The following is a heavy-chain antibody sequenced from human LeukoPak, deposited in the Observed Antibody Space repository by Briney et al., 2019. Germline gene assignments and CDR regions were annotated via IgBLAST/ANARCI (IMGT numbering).Heavy chain of an antibody. V-gene: IGHV4-39*07. Sequence: SETLSLTCTVSGGSISSSSFYWGWIRQPPGKGLEWIGSMYYSGSTYYNPSLKSRVTISVDTSKNQFSLKLSSVTAADTAVYYCARTTEGYCRSTSCYGFYYSYYMDVWGKGTTVTISS. CDR2: MYYSGST. CDR1: GGSISSSSFY. J-gene: IGHJ6*03. CDR3: ARTTEGYCRSTSCYGFYYSYYMDV. D-gene: IGHD2-2*01.